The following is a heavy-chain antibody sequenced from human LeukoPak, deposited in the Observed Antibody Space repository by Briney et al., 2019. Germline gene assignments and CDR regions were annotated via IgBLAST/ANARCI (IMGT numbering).Heavy chain of an antibody. Sequence: ASVKVSCKASGYTFTSYGLSWVRQAPGQGLESMGWISASNGATNYAQKFQGRVTMTTETSTSTAYMELRSLRSDDTAVYYCARVVVGATHNYFDPWGQGTLLTVSS. J-gene: IGHJ5*02. CDR2: ISASNGAT. CDR3: ARVVVGATHNYFDP. CDR1: GYTFTSYG. D-gene: IGHD2-15*01. V-gene: IGHV1-18*01.